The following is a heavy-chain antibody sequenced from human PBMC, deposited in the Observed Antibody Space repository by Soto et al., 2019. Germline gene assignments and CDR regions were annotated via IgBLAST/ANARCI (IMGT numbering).Heavy chain of an antibody. CDR3: ARNYDSTAGGAFDI. CDR2: IYSGGST. V-gene: IGHV3-53*01. Sequence: EVQLVESGGGLIQPGGSLRLSCAASGFTVSSTSMSWVRQAPGKGLEWVSVIYSGGSTYYADSVKGRFTISRDNSKNTLYLQMNSLRAEDTAVYYCARNYDSTAGGAFDIWGQGTMVTVSS. CDR1: GFTVSSTS. D-gene: IGHD3-22*01. J-gene: IGHJ3*02.